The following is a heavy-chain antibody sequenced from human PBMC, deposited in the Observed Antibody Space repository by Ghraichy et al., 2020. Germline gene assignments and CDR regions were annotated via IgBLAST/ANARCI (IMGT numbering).Heavy chain of an antibody. CDR1: GFSLSTSGEA. CDR3: AHRDYDYACFDY. D-gene: IGHD4-17*01. CDR2: IYWDDDK. V-gene: IGHV2-5*02. Sequence: SGPTLVKPTQTLTLTCTFSGFSLSTSGEAVGWIRQPPGKALEWLALIYWDDDKRYNPSLKSRLSIIKDTSKNQVVFTMTNMDPVDAATYYCAHRDYDYACFDYWGQGTLVTVSS. J-gene: IGHJ4*02.